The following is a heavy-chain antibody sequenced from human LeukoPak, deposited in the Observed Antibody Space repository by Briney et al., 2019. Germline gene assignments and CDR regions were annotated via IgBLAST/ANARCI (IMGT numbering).Heavy chain of an antibody. CDR3: ARRPMTTVTTTGY. J-gene: IGHJ4*02. Sequence: PSETLSLTCAVSGGSISSSDWWNWVRQPPGKGLEWIGEIHHSGSTNYNPSCKSRVTISVDKSKNQFSLKLGSVTAADTAVYYCARRPMTTVTTTGYWGQGTLVTVSS. CDR1: GGSISSSDW. CDR2: IHHSGST. D-gene: IGHD4-17*01. V-gene: IGHV4-4*02.